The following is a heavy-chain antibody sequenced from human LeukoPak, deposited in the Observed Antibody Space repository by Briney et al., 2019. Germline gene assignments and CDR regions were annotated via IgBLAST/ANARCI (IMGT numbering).Heavy chain of an antibody. CDR1: GFTFSSYA. V-gene: IGHV3-23*01. CDR3: AKGAELYYYYGMDV. D-gene: IGHD1-26*01. J-gene: IGHJ6*02. CDR2: ISGSGGST. Sequence: GGSLRLSCAASGFTFSSYAMSWVRQAPGKGLEWVSAISGSGGSTYYADSVKGRSTISRDNSKNTLYLQMNSLRAEDTAVYYCAKGAELYYYYGMDVWGQGTTVTVSS.